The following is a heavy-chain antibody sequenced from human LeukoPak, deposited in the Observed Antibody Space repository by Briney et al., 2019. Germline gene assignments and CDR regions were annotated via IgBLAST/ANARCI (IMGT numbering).Heavy chain of an antibody. CDR3: ARSPPRRDGYNYQSGAFDI. Sequence: SETLSLTCTVSGGSISSSSYYWGWIRQPPGKGLEWIGSIYYSGSTYYNPSLKSRVTISVDTSKNQFSLKLSPVTAADTAVYYCARSPPRRDGYNYQSGAFDIWGQGTMVTVSS. CDR1: GGSISSSSYY. J-gene: IGHJ3*02. V-gene: IGHV4-39*01. CDR2: IYYSGST. D-gene: IGHD5-24*01.